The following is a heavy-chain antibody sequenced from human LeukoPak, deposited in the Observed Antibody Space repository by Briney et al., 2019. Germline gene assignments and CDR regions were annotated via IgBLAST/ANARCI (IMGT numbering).Heavy chain of an antibody. Sequence: PGGSLRLSCAASGFTFSSYGMHWVRQAPGKGLEWVAVISYDGSNKYYADSVKGRFTIPRDNSKNTLYLQMNSLRAEDTAVYYCARDWAAAGIDYWGQGTLVTVSS. J-gene: IGHJ4*02. CDR2: ISYDGSNK. CDR3: ARDWAAAGIDY. D-gene: IGHD6-13*01. V-gene: IGHV3-30*03. CDR1: GFTFSSYG.